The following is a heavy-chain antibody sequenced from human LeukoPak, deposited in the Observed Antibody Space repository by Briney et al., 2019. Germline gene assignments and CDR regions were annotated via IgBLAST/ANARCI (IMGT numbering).Heavy chain of an antibody. CDR2: IWYGGTND. V-gene: IGHV3-33*01. Sequence: PGGSLRLSCAASGFSFSSYGMHWVRQAPVKGLEWVAVIWYGGTNDYYADSVKGRFTISRDNSRNTLYLQMSSLRTEDTAVYSCARAAFDSIGYYLFDYWGQGTLVTVSS. CDR1: GFSFSSYG. D-gene: IGHD3-22*01. J-gene: IGHJ4*02. CDR3: ARAAFDSIGYYLFDY.